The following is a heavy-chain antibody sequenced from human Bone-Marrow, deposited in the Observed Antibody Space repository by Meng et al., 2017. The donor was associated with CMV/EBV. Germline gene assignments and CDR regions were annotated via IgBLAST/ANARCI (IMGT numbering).Heavy chain of an antibody. J-gene: IGHJ3*02. V-gene: IGHV4-39*07. CDR2: GYYSGNT. Sequence: SETLSLTCTVSGGPISSPHYYWGWIRQPPGKGLEWVGSGYYSGNTSYNPSLKGRVTISVDTSKNQFSLELRSVTAADTAVYYCARDWVSYDSSGYALDIWGQGTVVTVSS. CDR3: ARDWVSYDSSGYALDI. CDR1: GGPISSPHYY. D-gene: IGHD3-22*01.